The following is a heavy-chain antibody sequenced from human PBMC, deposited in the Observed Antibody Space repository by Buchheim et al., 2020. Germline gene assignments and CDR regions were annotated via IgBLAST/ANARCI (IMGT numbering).Heavy chain of an antibody. CDR3: ARDGEGDCTGGVCYGY. D-gene: IGHD2-8*02. V-gene: IGHV4-61*02. J-gene: IGHJ4*02. CDR2: IYTSGST. CDR1: GGSISSGSYY. Sequence: QVQLQESGPGLVKPSQTLSLTCTVSGGSISSGSYYWSWIRPPAGKGLEWIGRIYTSGSTNYNPSLKSRVTISVDTSKNQFSLKLSSVTAADTAVYYCARDGEGDCTGGVCYGYWGQGTL.